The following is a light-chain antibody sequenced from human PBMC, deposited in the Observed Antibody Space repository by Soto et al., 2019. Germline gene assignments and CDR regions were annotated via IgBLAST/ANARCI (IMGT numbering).Light chain of an antibody. Sequence: ETVMTQSPDILAVSPWGGATLSCRASQSVGSNLAWYQQKPGQTPRLLIYDTSTRATGVTTRFSGSRSGAEFTLTINSLQSEDFAVYYCQPYNNWPLTFGGGTKVDIK. J-gene: IGKJ4*01. CDR2: DTS. V-gene: IGKV3-15*01. CDR3: QPYNNWPLT. CDR1: QSVGSN.